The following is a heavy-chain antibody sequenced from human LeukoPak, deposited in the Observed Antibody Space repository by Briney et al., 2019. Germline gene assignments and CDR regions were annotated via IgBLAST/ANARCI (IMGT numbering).Heavy chain of an antibody. CDR1: GFTFSSYA. Sequence: GGSLRPSCAASGFTFSSYAMSWVRQAPGKGLEWVSAISGSGGSTYYADSVKGRFTISRDSAKNTLYLQMNSLRAEDTAVYYCTRDRFYAMDAWGQGTTVTVSS. CDR3: TRDRFYAMDA. V-gene: IGHV3-23*01. J-gene: IGHJ6*02. CDR2: ISGSGGST.